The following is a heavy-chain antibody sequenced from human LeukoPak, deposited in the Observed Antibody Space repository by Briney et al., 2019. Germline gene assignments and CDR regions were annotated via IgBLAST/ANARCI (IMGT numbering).Heavy chain of an antibody. V-gene: IGHV3-33*01. Sequence: GGSLRLSCAASGFKFSSYGMHWFRQNTAKGMAWVAIIWYDGSNKYYADSVKGRFTISRDNSKNTLYLQMNSLRAEDTAVYYCAADTTADYWGQGTLVTVSS. CDR2: IWYDGSNK. J-gene: IGHJ4*02. CDR3: AADTTADY. CDR1: GFKFSSYG. D-gene: IGHD1-26*01.